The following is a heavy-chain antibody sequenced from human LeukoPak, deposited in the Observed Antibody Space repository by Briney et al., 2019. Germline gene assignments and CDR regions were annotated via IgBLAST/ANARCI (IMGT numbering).Heavy chain of an antibody. CDR3: ARDMSLLWFGDPFDY. CDR2: INSDGSST. CDR1: GFTFSSYW. D-gene: IGHD3-10*01. V-gene: IGHV3-74*01. Sequence: TGGSLRLSCAASGFTFSSYWMHWVRQAPGKGLVWVSRINSDGSSTSYADSVKGRFTISRDNAKNTLYLQMNSLRDEDTALYYCARDMSLLWFGDPFDYWGQGTLVTVSS. J-gene: IGHJ4*02.